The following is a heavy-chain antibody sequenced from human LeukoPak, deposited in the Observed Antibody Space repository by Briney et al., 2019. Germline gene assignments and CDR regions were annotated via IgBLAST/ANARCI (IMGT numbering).Heavy chain of an antibody. J-gene: IGHJ5*02. Sequence: ASVKVSCKASGGTFSSYTISWVRQAPGQGLEWMGRIIPILGIANYAQKFQGRVTITADKSTSTAYMELSSLRSEDTAVYYCARDLLGVVIAHNWFDPWGQGTLVTVSS. CDR2: IIPILGIA. D-gene: IGHD2-21*01. CDR3: ARDLLGVVIAHNWFDP. CDR1: GGTFSSYT. V-gene: IGHV1-69*04.